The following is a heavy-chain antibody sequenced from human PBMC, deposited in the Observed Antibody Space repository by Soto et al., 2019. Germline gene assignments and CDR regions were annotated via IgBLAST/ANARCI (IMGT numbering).Heavy chain of an antibody. CDR3: ATGVIWIGYFTVDS. V-gene: IGHV1-69*01. CDR1: GGSFGNSA. CDR2: FIPVYRTL. D-gene: IGHD3-3*01. J-gene: IGHJ4*02. Sequence: QVQLVQSGAEVKKPGSSVKISCQASGGSFGNSAINWVRQTPGQGLEWLGGFIPVYRTLNYAQKFQGRVTITADESTGTGYMTLSSLASKDTAVYYCATGVIWIGYFTVDSWGQGTRVTVSS.